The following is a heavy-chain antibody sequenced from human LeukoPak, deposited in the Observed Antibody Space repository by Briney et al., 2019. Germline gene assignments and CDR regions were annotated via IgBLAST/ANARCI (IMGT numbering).Heavy chain of an antibody. D-gene: IGHD3-9*01. J-gene: IGHJ4*02. CDR2: IRSKAYGGTT. CDR3: TRDSHFDWLLSDY. Sequence: GGSLRLSCTASGFTFGDYAMSWFRQAPGKGLEWVGFIRSKAYGGTTEYAASVKGTFTISRDDSKSIAYLQMNSLKTEDTAVYYCTRDSHFDWLLSDYWGQGTLVTVSS. V-gene: IGHV3-49*03. CDR1: GFTFGDYA.